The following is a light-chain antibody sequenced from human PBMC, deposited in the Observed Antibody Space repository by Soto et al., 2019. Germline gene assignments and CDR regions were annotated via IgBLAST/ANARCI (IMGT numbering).Light chain of an antibody. Sequence: DIQMTQSPSFLSASVGDRVTVTCRASQSVGTHLHWYQQKSGKAPKLLIYGASTLQSGVSSRFSGNGSETDFPLTITRLQPDDFAVYYCQQSHTCPRSFGQGTRLDIK. CDR3: QQSHTCPRS. J-gene: IGKJ2*01. CDR2: GAS. CDR1: QSVGTH. V-gene: IGKV1-39*01.